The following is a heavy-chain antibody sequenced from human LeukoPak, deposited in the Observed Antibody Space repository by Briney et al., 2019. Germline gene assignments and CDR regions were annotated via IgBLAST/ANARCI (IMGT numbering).Heavy chain of an antibody. CDR1: AGSIDSNS. J-gene: IGHJ5*02. V-gene: IGHV4-59*07. D-gene: IGHD6-13*01. CDR3: ARRRSSWKNWFDP. Sequence: PTHSLSLACTVSAGSIDSNSSTCIRHPPGKGMEWIGYIYYSGNTNYNLSLKRRVTMSVDMSKIQFSLKLSSVTAADRAVYYCARRRSSWKNWFDPWGEGTLVSVCS. CDR2: IYYSGNT.